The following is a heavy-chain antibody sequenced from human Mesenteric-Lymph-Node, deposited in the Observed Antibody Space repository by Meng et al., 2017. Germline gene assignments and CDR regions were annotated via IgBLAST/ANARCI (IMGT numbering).Heavy chain of an antibody. CDR3: ARSTYYYDSSGSNHDAFDI. V-gene: IGHV3-21*01. CDR2: ISSSSYI. Sequence: GGSLRLSCAASGFTFSSYSMNWVRQAPGKGLEWVSSISSSSYIDYADSVKGRFTISRNNAKNSLYLQMNSLRAEDTAVYYCARSTYYYDSSGSNHDAFDIWGQGTMVTVSS. CDR1: GFTFSSYS. D-gene: IGHD3-22*01. J-gene: IGHJ3*02.